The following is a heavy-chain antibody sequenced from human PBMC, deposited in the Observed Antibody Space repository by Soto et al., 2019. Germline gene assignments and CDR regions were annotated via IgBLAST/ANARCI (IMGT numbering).Heavy chain of an antibody. CDR2: IYNSGST. CDR3: AGAQGYY. J-gene: IGHJ4*02. CDR1: GDSISSYY. V-gene: IGHV4-59*01. D-gene: IGHD6-13*01. Sequence: SETLSLTCTVSGDSISSYYWSWIRQPPGKGLEWIGEIYNSGSTNYNPSLKRRVTISVDTSKNQFSLKLSSVTAADTAVYYCAGAQGYYWGQGTLVTVS.